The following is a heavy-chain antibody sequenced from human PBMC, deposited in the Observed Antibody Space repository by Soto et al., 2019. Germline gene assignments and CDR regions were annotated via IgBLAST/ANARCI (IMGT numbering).Heavy chain of an antibody. V-gene: IGHV4-61*01. Sequence: SETLSLTCTVSGGSVSSGPYYWSWIRQPPGKGLEWIGYIYYSGSTNYNPSLKSRVTISVDTSKNQFSLKLSSVTAADTAVYYCARDMLSSGGWFDPWGQGTLVTVSS. CDR3: ARDMLSSGGWFDP. D-gene: IGHD3-16*01. CDR2: IYYSGST. J-gene: IGHJ5*02. CDR1: GGSVSSGPYY.